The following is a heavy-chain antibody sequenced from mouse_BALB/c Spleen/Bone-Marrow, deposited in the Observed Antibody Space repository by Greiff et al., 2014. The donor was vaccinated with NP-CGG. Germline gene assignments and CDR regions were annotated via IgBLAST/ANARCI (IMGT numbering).Heavy chain of an antibody. CDR3: ARGRTTVASDY. D-gene: IGHD1-1*01. V-gene: IGHV1-69*02. CDR2: IEPSDSYT. Sequence: VQRVESGAEVVKPGASVKVSCKASGYTFINYWMQWVKQRPGQGLEWIGEIEPSDSYTNYNQDFKGKATLTVDKSSSTAYMQLSSLTSEDSAVYYCARGRTTVASDYWGQGSSPTVSA. J-gene: IGHJ2*02. CDR1: GYTFINYW.